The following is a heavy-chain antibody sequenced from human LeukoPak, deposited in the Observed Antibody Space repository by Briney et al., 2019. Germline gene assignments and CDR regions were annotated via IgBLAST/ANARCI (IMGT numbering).Heavy chain of an antibody. CDR3: AKEMGATTGYLDY. CDR1: GFTFDDYA. J-gene: IGHJ4*02. V-gene: IGHV3-30*18. Sequence: GGALRLSCAASGFTFDDYAMTWVRQAPGKGLEGGAVISYDGSNKYYADSVKGRFTISRDNSKNTLYLQMNSLRAEDTAVYYCAKEMGATTGYLDYWGQGTLVTVSS. D-gene: IGHD1-26*01. CDR2: ISYDGSNK.